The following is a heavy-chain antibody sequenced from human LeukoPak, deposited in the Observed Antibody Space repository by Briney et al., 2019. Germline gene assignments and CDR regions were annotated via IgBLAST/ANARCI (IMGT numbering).Heavy chain of an antibody. CDR1: GVTFSNSA. J-gene: IGHJ4*01. Sequence: GGSLRLSCAASGVTFSNSAMSWVCQAPGKGLEWVSTLSGSGITTYYADSVKGRFTISRDNSKNTLYLQMNSLRAEDTAVYYCAKGIYSSGWSYFDYWGHGTLVTVSS. CDR3: AKGIYSSGWSYFDY. D-gene: IGHD6-19*01. V-gene: IGHV3-23*01. CDR2: LSGSGITT.